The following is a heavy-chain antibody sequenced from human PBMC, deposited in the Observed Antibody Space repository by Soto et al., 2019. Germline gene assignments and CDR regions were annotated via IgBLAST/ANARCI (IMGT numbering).Heavy chain of an antibody. D-gene: IGHD2-21*02. V-gene: IGHV3-23*01. CDR2: ISDPGTST. CDR1: GFTFGNYA. J-gene: IGHJ3*01. CDR3: AKSLVTPSDAFDL. Sequence: GGSLRLSCAASGFTFGNYAMNWIRQPPGKGLEWISSISDPGTSTYYANSVKGRFSMSRDNSKNTLFLQMNRLRADDTAVYFCAKSLVTPSDAFDLWGRGTLVTVSS.